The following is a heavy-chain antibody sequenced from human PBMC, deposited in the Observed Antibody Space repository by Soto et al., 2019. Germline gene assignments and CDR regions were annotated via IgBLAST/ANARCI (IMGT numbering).Heavy chain of an antibody. D-gene: IGHD2-2*01. J-gene: IGHJ6*02. CDR2: IIPIFGTA. CDR3: ARADRYCSSTSPSYYYYGLDV. CDR1: GGTFSSYA. Sequence: SSVKVSCKASGGTFSSYAISWVRQAPGQGLEWMGGIIPIFGTANYAQKFQGRVTITADKSTSTAYMELSSLRSEDTAVYYCARADRYCSSTSPSYYYYGLDVWGQGTTVTVSS. V-gene: IGHV1-69*06.